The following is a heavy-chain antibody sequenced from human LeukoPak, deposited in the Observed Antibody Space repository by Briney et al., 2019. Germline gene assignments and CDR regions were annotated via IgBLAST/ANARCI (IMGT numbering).Heavy chain of an antibody. CDR1: GFTFSDYW. CDR3: ARISGYDRFDC. CDR2: ITNDGSST. D-gene: IGHD5-12*01. V-gene: IGHV3-74*01. J-gene: IGHJ4*02. Sequence: GGSLRLSCAASGFTFSDYWMHWVRQAPGKGLVWVSRITNDGSSTSYADSVKGRFTISRDNAKNTLYLQMDSLRVEDTAVYFCARISGYDRFDCWGQGTLVTVSS.